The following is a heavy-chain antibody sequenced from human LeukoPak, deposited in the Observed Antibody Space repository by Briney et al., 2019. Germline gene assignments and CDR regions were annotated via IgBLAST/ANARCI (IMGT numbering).Heavy chain of an antibody. CDR3: ATLPGGVTTPNPS. V-gene: IGHV4-39*07. CDR2: IYYTGSS. Sequence: SETLSLTCSVSGGAISSSDDYWGFVRQTPGKGLEWMGSIYYTGSSHYNPSLRSRATISVDTSKNQFSLKLSSVTAADTAVYYCATLPGGVTTPNPSWGQGTLVTVSS. D-gene: IGHD4-17*01. J-gene: IGHJ5*02. CDR1: GGAISSSDDY.